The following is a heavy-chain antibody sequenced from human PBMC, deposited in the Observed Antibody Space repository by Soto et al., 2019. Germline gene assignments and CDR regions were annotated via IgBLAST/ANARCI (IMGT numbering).Heavy chain of an antibody. J-gene: IGHJ5*02. V-gene: IGHV4-39*01. CDR1: GASISPSSYY. D-gene: IGHD3-3*02. Sequence: PSETLCLTCTVSGASISPSSYYWAWIRQPPGQGLEWIGSIYYSGSTYYNPSLKSRVTISVDTSKNQFSLKLSSVTAADTAVYYCASPKIAFYNWFDPWGQGTLVTVSS. CDR2: IYYSGST. CDR3: ASPKIAFYNWFDP.